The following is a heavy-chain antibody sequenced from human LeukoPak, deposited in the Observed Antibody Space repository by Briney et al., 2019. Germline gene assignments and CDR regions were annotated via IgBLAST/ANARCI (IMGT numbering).Heavy chain of an antibody. CDR1: GFTFSSYS. CDR3: ARVQPGELLSSPYFDY. CDR2: ISSSSTI. D-gene: IGHD3-10*01. Sequence: GGSLRLSCAASGFTFSSYSMNWVRQAPGKGLEWVSYISSSSTIYYADSVKGRFTISRDNAKNSLYLQMNSLRAEDTAVYYCARVQPGELLSSPYFDYWGQGTLVTVSS. V-gene: IGHV3-48*04. J-gene: IGHJ4*02.